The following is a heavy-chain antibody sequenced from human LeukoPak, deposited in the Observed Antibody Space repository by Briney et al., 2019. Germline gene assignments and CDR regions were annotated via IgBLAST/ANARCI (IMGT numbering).Heavy chain of an antibody. CDR1: GFTFSNHA. Sequence: PGGSLRLSCAASGFTFSNHAMSWVRQASGKGLQWVSVISGSGRTTEYADSVKGRFTISRDNSKNTLSLQMNSLRVEDTAIYYCAKNVVVKRYFDYWGQGTLIPVSS. V-gene: IGHV3-23*01. D-gene: IGHD2-15*01. J-gene: IGHJ4*02. CDR2: ISGSGRTT. CDR3: AKNVVVKRYFDY.